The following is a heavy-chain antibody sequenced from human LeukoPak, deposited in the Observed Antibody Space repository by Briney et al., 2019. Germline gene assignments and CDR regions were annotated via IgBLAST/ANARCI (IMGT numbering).Heavy chain of an antibody. CDR2: INSDGSST. CDR3: ALNRGSGWYFHY. J-gene: IGHJ4*02. V-gene: IGHV3-74*01. CDR1: GFTFSRYW. D-gene: IGHD6-19*01. Sequence: GGSLRLSCVASGFTFSRYWMHWVRQAPGKGLVWVARINSDGSSTTYADSVKGRFTISRDNAKNTLYLQMNSLRAEDTAVYYCALNRGSGWYFHYWGQGTLVTVSS.